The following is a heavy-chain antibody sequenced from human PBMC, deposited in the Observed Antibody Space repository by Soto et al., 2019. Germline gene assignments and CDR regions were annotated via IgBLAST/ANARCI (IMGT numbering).Heavy chain of an antibody. Sequence: GGSLRLSCSASAINFRSYAMSWVRQAPGKGLEWVSAVGGSGSDTYYADSVKGRFTISKDDSKNTLYLHMSSLRVEDTAIYYCAKRQSFDFWSGYLPFFDYWGQGTPVTVSS. V-gene: IGHV3-23*01. CDR1: AINFRSYA. D-gene: IGHD3-3*01. J-gene: IGHJ4*02. CDR3: AKRQSFDFWSGYLPFFDY. CDR2: VGGSGSDT.